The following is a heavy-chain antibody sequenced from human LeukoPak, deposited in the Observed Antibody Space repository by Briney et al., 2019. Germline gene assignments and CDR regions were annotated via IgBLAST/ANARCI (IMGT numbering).Heavy chain of an antibody. CDR1: GFPFSSYG. D-gene: IGHD4-23*01. V-gene: IGHV3-30*18. CDR3: AKAAHYGGNSAFDI. J-gene: IGHJ3*02. Sequence: GGSLRLSCAASGFPFSSYGMHWVRQAPGKGLEWVAVISYDGSNKYYADSVKGRFTISRDNSKNTLYLQMNSLRAEDTAVYYCAKAAHYGGNSAFDIWGQGTMVTVSS. CDR2: ISYDGSNK.